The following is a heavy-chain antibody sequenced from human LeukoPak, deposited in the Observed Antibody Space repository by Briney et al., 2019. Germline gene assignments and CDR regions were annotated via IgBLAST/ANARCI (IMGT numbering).Heavy chain of an antibody. D-gene: IGHD7-27*01. CDR1: GFTVSSTF. Sequence: GGSLRLSCAASGFTVSSTFMSWVRQAPGKGPEWVANINKEGNEEHFVDSVKGRFTVSRDNAKNSLFLQMNSLRVEDTAVYYCATYKNWVAGDVWGQGTTVSVSS. CDR2: INKEGNEE. V-gene: IGHV3-7*01. J-gene: IGHJ6*02. CDR3: ATYKNWVAGDV.